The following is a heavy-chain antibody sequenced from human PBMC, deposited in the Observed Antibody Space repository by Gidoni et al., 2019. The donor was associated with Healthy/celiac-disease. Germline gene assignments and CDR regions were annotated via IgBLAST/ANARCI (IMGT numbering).Heavy chain of an antibody. Sequence: RFTISRENAKNSLYLQMNSLRAGDTAVYYCARGREAVAGVRGEFDYWGQGTLVTVSS. D-gene: IGHD6-19*01. J-gene: IGHJ4*02. V-gene: IGHV3-13*01. CDR3: ARGREAVAGVRGEFDY.